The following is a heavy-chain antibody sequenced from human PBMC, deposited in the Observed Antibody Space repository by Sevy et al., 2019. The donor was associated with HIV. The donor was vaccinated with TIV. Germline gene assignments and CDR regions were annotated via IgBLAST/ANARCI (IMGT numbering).Heavy chain of an antibody. CDR1: GFTFDDYT. D-gene: IGHD2-15*01. V-gene: IGHV3-43*01. J-gene: IGHJ4*02. CDR3: AKDKSGNLDY. Sequence: GGSLRLSCAASGFTFDDYTMHWVRHAPGKGLEWVSLISWDGGSTYYADSVKGRFTISRDNSKNSLYLQMNSLRTEDTALYYCAKDKSGNLDYWGQGTLVTVSS. CDR2: ISWDGGST.